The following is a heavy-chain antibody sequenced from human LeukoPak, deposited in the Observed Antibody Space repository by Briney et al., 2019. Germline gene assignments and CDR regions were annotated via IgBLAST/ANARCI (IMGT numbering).Heavy chain of an antibody. J-gene: IGHJ4*02. CDR1: GYTFTSYD. CDR2: MNPSSGNT. D-gene: IGHD3-10*01. CDR3: ARNLPATGDFDC. Sequence: ASVKVSCKASGYTFTSYDFNWVRQATGQGLEWLGWMNPSSGNTGYAQKFQGRVTMTRNTSISTAYMELSSLRSEGTAVYYCARNLPATGDFDCWGQGTLVTVSS. V-gene: IGHV1-8*01.